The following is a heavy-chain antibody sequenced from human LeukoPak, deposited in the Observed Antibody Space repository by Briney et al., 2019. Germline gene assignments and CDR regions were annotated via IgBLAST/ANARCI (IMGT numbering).Heavy chain of an antibody. CDR2: IIPIFGTA. CDR3: ARAQRCSGGSCYPIFNNWFDH. D-gene: IGHD2-15*01. J-gene: IGHJ5*02. CDR1: GGTFSSYA. Sequence: APVKVSCKASGGTFSSYAISWVRQAPGQGLEWMGGIIPIFGTASYAQKFQGRVTITTDESTSTAYMELSSLRSEDTAVYYCARAQRCSGGSCYPIFNNWFDHWGQGTLVTVSS. V-gene: IGHV1-69*05.